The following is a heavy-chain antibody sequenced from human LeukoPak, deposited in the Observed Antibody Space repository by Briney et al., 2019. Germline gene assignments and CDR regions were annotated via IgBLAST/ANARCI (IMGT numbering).Heavy chain of an antibody. CDR2: IYTSGST. Sequence: PSETLSLTCTVSGGSISSGSYYWSWIRQPAGKGLEWIGRIYTSGSTNYNPSLKSRVTISVDTSKNQFSLKLSSVTAADTAVYYCARADHLGYCSSTSCWRYFDYWGQGTLVTVSS. J-gene: IGHJ4*02. CDR3: ARADHLGYCSSTSCWRYFDY. CDR1: GGSISSGSYY. V-gene: IGHV4-61*02. D-gene: IGHD2-2*01.